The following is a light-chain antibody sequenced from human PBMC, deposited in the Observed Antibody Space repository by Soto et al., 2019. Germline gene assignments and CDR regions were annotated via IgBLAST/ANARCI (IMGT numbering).Light chain of an antibody. J-gene: IGLJ1*01. CDR3: TSYTTGSTLEV. CDR2: EVT. Sequence: QSALTQPASLSGSPGQSITISCTGTSSDIGAYDYVSWFQQHPGKAPKLMTSEVTNRPSGVSNRFSRSKSGNTASLTISGLQAEDEADYYCTSYTTGSTLEVFGTGTKVTVL. CDR1: SSDIGAYDY. V-gene: IGLV2-14*01.